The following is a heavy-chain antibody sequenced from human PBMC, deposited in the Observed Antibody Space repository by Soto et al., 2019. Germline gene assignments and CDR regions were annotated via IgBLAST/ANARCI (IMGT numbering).Heavy chain of an antibody. CDR3: ASYLGYSSGYDYYGMDV. V-gene: IGHV1-18*04. J-gene: IGHJ6*02. CDR2: ISPYNGNT. D-gene: IGHD5-18*01. CDR1: AYTFTSYG. Sequence: ASVKVSCKASAYTFTSYGISWVRQAPGQGLEWMGWISPYNGNTSYAQKLQGRVTMTTNTSTSTAYMELSSLRSEETAVYYCASYLGYSSGYDYYGMDVWGQGTTVTVSS.